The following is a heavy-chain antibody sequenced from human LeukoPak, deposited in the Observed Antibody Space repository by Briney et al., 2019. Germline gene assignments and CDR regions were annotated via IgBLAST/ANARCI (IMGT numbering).Heavy chain of an antibody. CDR3: ARDLLWELLRGGYYYGMDV. D-gene: IGHD1-26*01. Sequence: GASVKVSCKASGCTFTSYGISWVRQAPGQGLEWMGWISAYNGNTNYAQKLQGRVTMTTDTSTSTAYMELRSLRSDDTAVYYCARDLLWELLRGGYYYGMDVWGQGTTVTVSS. CDR2: ISAYNGNT. J-gene: IGHJ6*02. V-gene: IGHV1-18*01. CDR1: GCTFTSYG.